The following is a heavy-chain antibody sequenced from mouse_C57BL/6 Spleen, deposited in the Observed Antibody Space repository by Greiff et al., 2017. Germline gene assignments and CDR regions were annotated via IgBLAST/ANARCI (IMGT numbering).Heavy chain of an antibody. CDR3: ARRGGDGYAMDY. D-gene: IGHD2-3*01. V-gene: IGHV1-64*01. Sequence: QVQLQQPGAELVKPGASVKLSCKASGYTFTSYWMHWVKQRPGQGLEWIGMIHPNSGSTNYNEKFKSKATLTVDNSSSTAYMQLSSLTSEDSAVYYCARRGGDGYAMDYWGQGTSVTVSS. J-gene: IGHJ4*01. CDR2: IHPNSGST. CDR1: GYTFTSYW.